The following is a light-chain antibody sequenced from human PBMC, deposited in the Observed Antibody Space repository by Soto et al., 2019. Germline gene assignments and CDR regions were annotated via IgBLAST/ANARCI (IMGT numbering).Light chain of an antibody. CDR3: QQYGSSLGT. CDR1: QSVSSSY. Sequence: EIVLTQSPGTLSLSPGERATLSCRASQSVSSSYLAWYQQKPSQAPRLLIYGASSRATGIPDRFSGSGSGTDFTLTISRLEPEDFAVYYCQQYGSSLGTFGQGTK. CDR2: GAS. V-gene: IGKV3-20*01. J-gene: IGKJ1*01.